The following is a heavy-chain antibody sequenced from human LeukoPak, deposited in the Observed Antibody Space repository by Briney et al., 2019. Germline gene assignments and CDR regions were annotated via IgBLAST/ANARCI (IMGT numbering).Heavy chain of an antibody. CDR2: IKQDGSDK. J-gene: IGHJ4*02. CDR1: GFTFSSYW. CDR3: ATYSSAFSY. V-gene: IGHV3-7*01. Sequence: PGRSLRLSCAASGFTFSSYWMSWVRQAPGKGLEWVANIKQDGSDKYYVDSVKGRFTISRDNAKNSLYLQMNSLRAEDTAVYYCATYSSAFSYWGRGTLVTVSS. D-gene: IGHD6-19*01.